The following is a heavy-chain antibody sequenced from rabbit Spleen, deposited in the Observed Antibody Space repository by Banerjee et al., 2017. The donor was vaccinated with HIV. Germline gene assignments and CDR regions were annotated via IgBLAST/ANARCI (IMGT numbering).Heavy chain of an antibody. J-gene: IGHJ4*01. Sequence: QEQLKESGGGLVQPGESLKLSCKASGFDFTSYYMSWVRQAPGKGLEWIGCINTITGKAVSATWAKGRFTISKTSSTTVTLQMTSLTAADTATYFCARDASSSGAYFDLWGPGTLVTVS. D-gene: IGHD1-1*01. CDR1: GFDFTSYYM. CDR3: ARDASSSGAYFDL. V-gene: IGHV1S45*01. CDR2: INTITGKA.